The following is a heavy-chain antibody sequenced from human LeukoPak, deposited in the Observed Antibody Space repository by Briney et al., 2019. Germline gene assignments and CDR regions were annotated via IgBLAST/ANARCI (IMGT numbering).Heavy chain of an antibody. J-gene: IGHJ4*02. CDR1: GFTFSSYA. D-gene: IGHD3-9*01. CDR3: ARGWYYSILTGYLPPFDF. Sequence: GGSLRLSCAASGFTFSSYAMHWVRQAPGKGLEWVAVISYDGSNKYYADSVKGRFTISRDNSKNTLFLQMNSLRTEDTAVYYCARGWYYSILTGYLPPFDFWGQGTLVPVSS. CDR2: ISYDGSNK. V-gene: IGHV3-30*01.